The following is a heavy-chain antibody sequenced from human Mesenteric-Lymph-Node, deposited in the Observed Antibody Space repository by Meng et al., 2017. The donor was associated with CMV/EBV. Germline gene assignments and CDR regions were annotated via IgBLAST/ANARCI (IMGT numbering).Heavy chain of an antibody. D-gene: IGHD2-2*01. CDR1: GFTFSDYY. CDR3: ARKYSSSWHLDAFDV. CDR2: ISSSGSTI. J-gene: IGHJ3*01. Sequence: GESLKISCAASGFTFSDYYMSWIRQAPGKGLEWVSYISSSGSTIYYADSVKGRFTISRDNAKNSLYLQMNSLRAEDTAVYYCARKYSSSWHLDAFDVWGQGTMVTVSS. V-gene: IGHV3-11*01.